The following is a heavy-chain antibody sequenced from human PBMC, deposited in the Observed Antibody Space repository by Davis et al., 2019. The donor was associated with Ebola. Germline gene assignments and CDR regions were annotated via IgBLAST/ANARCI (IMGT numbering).Heavy chain of an antibody. V-gene: IGHV4-39*01. Sequence: MPSETLSLTCTVSGGSISSSNYYWVWIRQPPGKGLEWIGSIYYSGSTYYNPSLKSRVTISVDTSKNQFSLKLSSVTAADTAVYYCARRKTYQPRHFDYWGQGTLVTVSS. D-gene: IGHD2-2*01. J-gene: IGHJ4*02. CDR2: IYYSGST. CDR3: ARRKTYQPRHFDY. CDR1: GGSISSSNYY.